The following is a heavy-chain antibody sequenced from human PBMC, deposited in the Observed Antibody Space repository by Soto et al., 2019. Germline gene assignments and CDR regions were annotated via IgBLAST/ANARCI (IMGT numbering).Heavy chain of an antibody. V-gene: IGHV4-59*01. Sequence: QVQLQESGPGLVKPSETLSLTCTVSGGSISSYYWSWIRQPPGKGLEWIGYIYYSGSTNYNPSLTSRVTISVDTSKNQFSLKLRSVTAADTAVYYCARAWGRVFDYWGQGTLVTVSS. CDR3: ARAWGRVFDY. D-gene: IGHD3-16*01. J-gene: IGHJ4*02. CDR1: GGSISSYY. CDR2: IYYSGST.